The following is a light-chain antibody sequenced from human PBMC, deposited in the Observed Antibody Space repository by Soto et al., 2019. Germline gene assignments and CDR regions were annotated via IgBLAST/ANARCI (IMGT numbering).Light chain of an antibody. CDR1: QSVSSS. Sequence: EIMVTQSPATLSVSPGERATLSCRASQSVSSSLAWYQQKPGQAPRLLIYGASTRATGTPARFSGSGSGTEFTLTISSLQSEDFAVYYCQQYKNWPPITFGQGTRLEIK. J-gene: IGKJ5*01. CDR2: GAS. CDR3: QQYKNWPPIT. V-gene: IGKV3-15*01.